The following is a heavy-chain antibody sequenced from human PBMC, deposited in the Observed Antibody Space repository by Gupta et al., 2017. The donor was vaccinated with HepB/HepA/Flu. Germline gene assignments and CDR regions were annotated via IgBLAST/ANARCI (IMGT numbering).Heavy chain of an antibody. CDR1: GFTFGDYA. D-gene: IGHD2-21*02. V-gene: IGHV3-49*04. J-gene: IGHJ4*02. CDR2: IMSNADGGAT. Sequence: EVQRVDSGGGLVQPGRSLRLFCTDSGFTFGDYAMTWVRQAPGKGLEWVGSIMSNADGGATEYAASVNGRFNISTDDFKSIAYLQMNSLKTEDTAVYYCTRWKVTATLRYWGQGTLVTVSS. CDR3: TRWKVTATLRY.